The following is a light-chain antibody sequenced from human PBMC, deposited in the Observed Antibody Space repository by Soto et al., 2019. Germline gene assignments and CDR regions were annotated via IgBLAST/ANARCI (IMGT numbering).Light chain of an antibody. Sequence: IVMTQSPATLSVSPGERATLSCRASQSVSANLAWYQQKPGQAPRLLIYGASTRANVIPARFSGSGSGTEFTLTISSLQSEDFAVYYCQQYNNWPRTFGQGTKVDIK. CDR3: QQYNNWPRT. CDR2: GAS. CDR1: QSVSAN. V-gene: IGKV3D-15*01. J-gene: IGKJ1*01.